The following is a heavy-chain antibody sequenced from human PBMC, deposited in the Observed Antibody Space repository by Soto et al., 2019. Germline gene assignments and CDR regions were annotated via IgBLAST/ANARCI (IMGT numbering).Heavy chain of an antibody. CDR1: GGTFSSYA. Sequence: GASVKVSCKASGGTFSSYAISWVRQAPGQGLEWMGGIIPIFGTANYAQKFQGRVTITADESTSTAYMELSSLRSEDTAVYYCARYRGYYYDSSGYFGVWGQGTTVTVSS. D-gene: IGHD3-22*01. J-gene: IGHJ6*02. CDR2: IIPIFGTA. CDR3: ARYRGYYYDSSGYFGV. V-gene: IGHV1-69*13.